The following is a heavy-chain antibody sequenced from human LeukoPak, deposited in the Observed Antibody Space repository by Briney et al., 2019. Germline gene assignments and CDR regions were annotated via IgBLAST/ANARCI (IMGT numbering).Heavy chain of an antibody. D-gene: IGHD3-10*01. CDR2: IRNSGSI. V-gene: IGHV3-53*01. Sequence: GGSLRLSCAVSGLTVRGDYMSWVRQAPGKGLEWVSNIRNSGSIQYSDSVKGRFTISRDSSKNMLYLQMNNLRAEDTALYYCATTAGSSFDYWSQGTLVTVSS. CDR3: ATTAGSSFDY. J-gene: IGHJ4*02. CDR1: GLTVRGDY.